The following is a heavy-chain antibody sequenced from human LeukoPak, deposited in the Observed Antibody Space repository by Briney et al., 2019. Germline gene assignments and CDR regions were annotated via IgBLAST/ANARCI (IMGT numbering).Heavy chain of an antibody. D-gene: IGHD2-15*01. J-gene: IGHJ4*02. CDR2: IFGSGGSP. CDR1: GFTFNSYA. CDR3: GKTTVGYSSGRYPGWPVDY. V-gene: IGHV3-23*01. Sequence: GGSLRLSCAASGFTFNSYAMYWVRQAPGKGLEWISGIFGSGGSPHYADSEKGRFTISRDNSREIVYLQLDSLRVEDTALYYCGKTTVGYSSGRYPGWPVDYWGQGALVTVSS.